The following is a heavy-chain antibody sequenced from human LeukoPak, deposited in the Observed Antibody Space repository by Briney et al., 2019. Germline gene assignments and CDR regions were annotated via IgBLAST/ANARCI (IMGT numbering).Heavy chain of an antibody. CDR3: ARGRSDFWSGYYRFDY. V-gene: IGHV4-59*01. D-gene: IGHD3-3*01. Sequence: PSETLSLTCTVSGGSISSYYWSWIRQPPGKGLELIGYIYYSGSTNYNPSLKSRVTISVDTSKNQFSLKLSSVTAADTAVYYCARGRSDFWSGYYRFDYWGQGTLVTVSS. J-gene: IGHJ4*02. CDR1: GGSISSYY. CDR2: IYYSGST.